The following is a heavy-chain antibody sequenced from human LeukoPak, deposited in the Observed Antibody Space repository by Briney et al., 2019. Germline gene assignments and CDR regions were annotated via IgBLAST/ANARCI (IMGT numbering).Heavy chain of an antibody. Sequence: PAGSLRLSCAASGFTFSSYSMNWVRQAPGKGLEWVSSISSSSSYIYYADSVKGRFTISRDNAKNSLYLQMNSLRAEDTAVYYCARVTDSSSWYSHYWVQGTLVTVSS. CDR1: GFTFSSYS. CDR3: ARVTDSSSWYSHY. CDR2: ISSSSSYI. J-gene: IGHJ4*02. D-gene: IGHD6-13*01. V-gene: IGHV3-21*01.